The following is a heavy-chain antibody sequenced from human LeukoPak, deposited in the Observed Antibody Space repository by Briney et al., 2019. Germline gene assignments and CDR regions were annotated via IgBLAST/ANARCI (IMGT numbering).Heavy chain of an antibody. CDR2: IDPSGGRT. CDR3: ARPAPTGVDAFDT. V-gene: IGHV1-46*01. CDR1: GYTFTTYH. Sequence: ASVKASCKASGYTFTTYHMHWVRQAPGQGLEWMGTIDPSGGRTAYAQKFQGRVTVTRDTSTSTVFMELSSLISEDTAVYYCARPAPTGVDAFDTWGQGTLVTVSS. J-gene: IGHJ3*02. D-gene: IGHD3-10*01.